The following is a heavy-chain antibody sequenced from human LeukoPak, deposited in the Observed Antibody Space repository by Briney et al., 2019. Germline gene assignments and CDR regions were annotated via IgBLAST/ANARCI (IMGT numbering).Heavy chain of an antibody. D-gene: IGHD3-10*01. V-gene: IGHV4-31*03. CDR2: IYYSGST. Sequence: SQTLSLTCTVSGGSISSGGYYWSWIRQHPGKGLEWIGYIYYSGSTYYNPSLKSRVTISVDTSKNQFSLKLRSVTAADKAVYYCASATSDYYGSGSYYKFPYYYYGMDVWGKGTTVTVSS. J-gene: IGHJ6*04. CDR3: ASATSDYYGSGSYYKFPYYYYGMDV. CDR1: GGSISSGGYY.